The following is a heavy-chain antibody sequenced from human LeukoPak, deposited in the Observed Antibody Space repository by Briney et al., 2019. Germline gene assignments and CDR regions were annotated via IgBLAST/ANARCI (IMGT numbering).Heavy chain of an antibody. J-gene: IGHJ4*02. CDR3: ARARGYSYGRGVFDY. CDR1: GYTFTSYD. Sequence: ASVKVSCKASGYTFTSYDINWVRQAAGQGLEWMGWMNPNSGNTGYAQKFQGRVTITRNTSISTAYMELSSLRSEDTAVYYCARARGYSYGRGVFDYWGQGTLVTVSS. V-gene: IGHV1-8*03. D-gene: IGHD5-18*01. CDR2: MNPNSGNT.